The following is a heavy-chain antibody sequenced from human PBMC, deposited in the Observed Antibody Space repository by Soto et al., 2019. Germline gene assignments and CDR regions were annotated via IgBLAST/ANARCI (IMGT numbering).Heavy chain of an antibody. D-gene: IGHD3-10*01. V-gene: IGHV3-74*01. CDR3: ARETYRSFYFGY. Sequence: PGGSLRLSCAASGFTFSNYWMHWVRQAPGKGLVWVSRINRDGSSTSYADSVKGRFTISRDDAQNTLYLQMNSLRAEDTAVYYCARETYRSFYFGYWGQGTLVTVSS. J-gene: IGHJ4*02. CDR1: GFTFSNYW. CDR2: INRDGSST.